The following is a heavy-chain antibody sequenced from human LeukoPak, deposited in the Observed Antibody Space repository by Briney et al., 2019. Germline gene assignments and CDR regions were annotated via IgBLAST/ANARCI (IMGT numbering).Heavy chain of an antibody. J-gene: IGHJ6*03. V-gene: IGHV1-46*01. CDR3: ARDWASYNWNYGHYYYMDV. CDR2: INPSGGST. CDR1: GYTFTSYY. D-gene: IGHD1-7*01. Sequence: ASVKVSCKASGYTFTSYYMHWVRQAPGQGLEWMGIINPSGGSTSYAQKFQGRVTMTRDTSTSTVYMELSSLRSEDTAVYYCARDWASYNWNYGHYYYMDVWGKGTTVTVSS.